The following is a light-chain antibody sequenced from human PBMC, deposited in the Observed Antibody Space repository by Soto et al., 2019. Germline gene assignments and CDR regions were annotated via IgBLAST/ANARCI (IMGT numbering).Light chain of an antibody. J-gene: IGKJ1*01. Sequence: DIVMTQSPLSLPVTPGEAASISCRSGPSLLHSNGYNYVDWYLQKPRQSPQLLIYLGSNRASGVPDRFSGRGSGTDFTLKISRVEAEDVGVYYCMQPLQSWTFGQGTKVDIK. CDR3: MQPLQSWT. CDR1: PSLLHSNGYNY. V-gene: IGKV2-28*01. CDR2: LGS.